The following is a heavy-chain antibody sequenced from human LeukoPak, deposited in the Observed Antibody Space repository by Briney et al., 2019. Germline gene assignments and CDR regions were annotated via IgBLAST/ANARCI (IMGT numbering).Heavy chain of an antibody. D-gene: IGHD3-10*01. CDR3: ATIPPYGSGIGNWFDP. V-gene: IGHV1-24*01. CDR2: FDPEDGET. CDR1: GYTLTELS. J-gene: IGHJ5*02. Sequence: GASVKVSCKVSGYTLTELSMHWVRQAPGKGLEWMGGFDPEDGETIYAQKFQGRVTMTEDTSTDTAYMELSSLRSEDTAVYYCATIPPYGSGIGNWFDPWGQGTLVTVPS.